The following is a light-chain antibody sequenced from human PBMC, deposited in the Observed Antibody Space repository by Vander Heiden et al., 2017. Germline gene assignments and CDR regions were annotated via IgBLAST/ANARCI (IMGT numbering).Light chain of an antibody. CDR3: QVWDSSSDHVV. J-gene: IGLJ2*01. CDR2: DDS. CDR1: NIGNKG. V-gene: IGLV3-21*02. Sequence: SYVLTPPPPVSVSPGQTARITCGGNNIGNKGVHWYQQKPGQAPVLVVYDDSDRPSGIPERFSGSNSGNTATLTISRVEAGDEADYYCQVWDSSSDHVVFGGGTKLTVL.